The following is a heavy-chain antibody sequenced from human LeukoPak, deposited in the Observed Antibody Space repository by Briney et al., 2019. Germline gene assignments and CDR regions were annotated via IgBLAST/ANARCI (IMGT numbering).Heavy chain of an antibody. D-gene: IGHD6-13*01. CDR3: ARDVEPTAAGTPNGLDY. CDR2: IYYSGST. CDR1: GGSFSGYY. V-gene: IGHV4-31*11. J-gene: IGHJ4*02. Sequence: SETLSLTCAVYGGSFSGYYWSWIRQHPGKGLEWIGYIYYSGSTYYNPSLKSRVTISVDTSKNQFSLKLSSVTAADTAVYYCARDVEPTAAGTPNGLDYWGQGTLVTVSS.